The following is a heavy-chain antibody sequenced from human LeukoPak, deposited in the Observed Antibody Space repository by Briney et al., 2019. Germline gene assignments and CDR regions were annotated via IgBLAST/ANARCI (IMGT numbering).Heavy chain of an antibody. CDR1: GFTFSNYA. D-gene: IGHD3-22*01. J-gene: IGHJ4*02. CDR3: AKADQRSGYHRPSDY. V-gene: IGHV3-23*01. CDR2: ISGSGGAT. Sequence: GGSLRLSCAASGFTFSNYAMNWVRQAPGRGLEWVSAISGSGGATYYADSVKGRFTISRDNSKNTLYLQVNSLRAEDTAVYYCAKADQRSGYHRPSDYWGQGTLVTVSS.